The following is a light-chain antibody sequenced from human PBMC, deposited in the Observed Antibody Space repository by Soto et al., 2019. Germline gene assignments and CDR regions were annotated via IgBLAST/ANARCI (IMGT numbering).Light chain of an antibody. Sequence: DIQMTQSPSSLSASVGDRVTITCRASQSISSYLNWYQQKPGKAPKLLIYAASSLQSGVPSRFSGSGSGTDFTLTISSLQSEDFAVYYCQQYNNWFSITFGQGTRLEIK. CDR2: AAS. J-gene: IGKJ5*01. V-gene: IGKV1-39*01. CDR3: QQYNNWFSIT. CDR1: QSISSY.